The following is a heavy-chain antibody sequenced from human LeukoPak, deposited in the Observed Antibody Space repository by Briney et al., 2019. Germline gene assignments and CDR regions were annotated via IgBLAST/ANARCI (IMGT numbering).Heavy chain of an antibody. D-gene: IGHD1-26*01. J-gene: IGHJ3*02. CDR2: IYPGDSDT. V-gene: IGHV5-51*01. CDR3: ARSRVVGATYPADAFDI. CDR1: GYSFTSYW. Sequence: GESLKISCKGSGYSFTSYWIGWVRQMPGKGLEWMGIIYPGDSDTRYSPSFQGQVTISADKSISTAYLQWSSLKASDTAMYYCARSRVVGATYPADAFDIWGQGTMVTVSS.